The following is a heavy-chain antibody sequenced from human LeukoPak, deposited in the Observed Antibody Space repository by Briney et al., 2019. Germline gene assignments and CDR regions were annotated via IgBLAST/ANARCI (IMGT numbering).Heavy chain of an antibody. CDR2: INPSGGST. Sequence: ASVKVSCKASGYTFTSYYMHWVRQAPGQGLEWMGIINPSGGSTSYAQKFQGRVTMTRDTSTSTVYMELRSLRSDDTAVYYCARGRTSWRELDSTAFAFDIWGQGAMVTVSS. D-gene: IGHD1-26*01. V-gene: IGHV1-46*01. J-gene: IGHJ3*02. CDR3: ARGRTSWRELDSTAFAFDI. CDR1: GYTFTSYY.